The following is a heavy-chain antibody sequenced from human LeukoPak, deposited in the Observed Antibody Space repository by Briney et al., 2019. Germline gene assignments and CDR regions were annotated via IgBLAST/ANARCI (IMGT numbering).Heavy chain of an antibody. Sequence: ASVKVSCKASGYTFTSYGISWVRQAPGQGLEWMGWISAYNGNTNYAQKLQGRVTMTTDTSTSTAYMELRSLRSDDTAVYYCARFYDSSGYYLFDPWGQGTLSPSPQ. CDR3: ARFYDSSGYYLFDP. D-gene: IGHD3-22*01. J-gene: IGHJ5*02. V-gene: IGHV1-18*01. CDR2: ISAYNGNT. CDR1: GYTFTSYG.